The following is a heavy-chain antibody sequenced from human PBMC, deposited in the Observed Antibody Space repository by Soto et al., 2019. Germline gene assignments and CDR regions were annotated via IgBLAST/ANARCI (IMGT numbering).Heavy chain of an antibody. Sequence: PSETLSLTCAVYGGSFSGYYWSWIRQPPGKGLEWIGEISHSGSTNYNASVKSRVTISVDTSKNQFSLKLNSVTAADTAVYYCARGQRNTAMLLSQYYYYGMDVWGQGTTVTVSS. CDR2: ISHSGST. J-gene: IGHJ6*02. CDR3: ARGQRNTAMLLSQYYYYGMDV. D-gene: IGHD5-18*01. V-gene: IGHV4-34*01. CDR1: GGSFSGYY.